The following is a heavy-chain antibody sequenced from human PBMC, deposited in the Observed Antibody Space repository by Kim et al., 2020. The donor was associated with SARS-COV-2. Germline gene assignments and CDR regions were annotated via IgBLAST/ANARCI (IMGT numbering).Heavy chain of an antibody. J-gene: IGHJ4*02. CDR2: IKPDGIQK. CDR3: ARDWSGSGTSLDY. CDR1: GFAFSSYQ. Sequence: GGSLRLSCEGFGFAFSSYQMSWVRQAPGKGLEWVAKIKPDGIQKYYVDSVKGRFTISRDNAKNSVYLEMNSLRAEDAALYYCARDWSGSGTSLDYWGQGTLVTVSS. D-gene: IGHD3-10*01. V-gene: IGHV3-7*05.